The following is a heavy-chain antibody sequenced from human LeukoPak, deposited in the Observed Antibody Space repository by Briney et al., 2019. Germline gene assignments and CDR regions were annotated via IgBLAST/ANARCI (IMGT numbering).Heavy chain of an antibody. J-gene: IGHJ6*02. D-gene: IGHD2-15*01. CDR2: INPNSGGT. Sequence: ASVKVSCKASGYTFTGYYMHWVRQAPGQGLEWMGWINPNSGGTNYAQKFQGRVTMTRDTSISTAYMELSRLRSDDTAVYYCARSRGTVVVAASGMDVWGQGTTVTVSS. CDR1: GYTFTGYY. CDR3: ARSRGTVVVAASGMDV. V-gene: IGHV1-2*02.